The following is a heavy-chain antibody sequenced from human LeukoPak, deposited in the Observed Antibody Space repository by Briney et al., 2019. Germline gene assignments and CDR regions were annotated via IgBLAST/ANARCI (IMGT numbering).Heavy chain of an antibody. D-gene: IGHD5-12*01. J-gene: IGHJ3*02. CDR3: ARGVYSGYDFNAFDI. Sequence: PGGSLRLSCAASGFTFSSYEMNWVRQAPGKGLEWVSYITSSGSAIYDADSVKGRFTVSRDNAKNSVYLQMNSLRADDTAVYYCARGVYSGYDFNAFDIWGQGTMVTVSS. CDR2: ITSSGSAI. V-gene: IGHV3-48*03. CDR1: GFTFSSYE.